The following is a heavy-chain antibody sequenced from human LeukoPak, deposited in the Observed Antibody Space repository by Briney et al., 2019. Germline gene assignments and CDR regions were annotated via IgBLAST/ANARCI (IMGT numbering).Heavy chain of an antibody. V-gene: IGHV3-20*04. Sequence: GGSLRLSCAASGFTFDYYGMSWVRQAPGKGLEWVSGINWNGGSTGYADSVKGRFTISRDNAKNSLYLQMNSLRAEDTALYYCARDGNSGSYYNAWGQGTLVTVSS. CDR3: ARDGNSGSYYNA. CDR2: INWNGGST. D-gene: IGHD3-10*01. CDR1: GFTFDYYG. J-gene: IGHJ1*01.